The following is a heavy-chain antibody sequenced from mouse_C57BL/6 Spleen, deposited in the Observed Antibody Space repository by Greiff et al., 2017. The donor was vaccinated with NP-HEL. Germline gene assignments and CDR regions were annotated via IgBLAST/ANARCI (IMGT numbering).Heavy chain of an antibody. CDR2: IYPGSGNT. CDR3: AASYYGSSYGDY. CDR1: GYTFTDYY. Sequence: VQRVESGAELVRPGASVKLSCKASGYTFTDYYINWVKQRPGQGLEWIARIYPGSGNTYYNEKFKGKAKLTAEKSSSTAYMQLSSLTSEDSAVYFCAASYYGSSYGDYWGQGTTLTVSS. J-gene: IGHJ2*01. D-gene: IGHD1-1*01. V-gene: IGHV1-76*01.